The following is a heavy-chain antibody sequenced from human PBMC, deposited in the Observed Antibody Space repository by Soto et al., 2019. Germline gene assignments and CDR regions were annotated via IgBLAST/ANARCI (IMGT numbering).Heavy chain of an antibody. CDR2: IYSGGST. CDR1: GFTVSSNY. Sequence: GGSLRLSCAASGFTVSSNYMSWVRQAPGKGLEWVSVIYSGGSTYYADSVKGRFTISRDNSKNTLYLQMNSLRAEDTAVYYCARDRGAAAGSGYWFDPWGQGTLVTVSS. CDR3: ARDRGAAAGSGYWFDP. J-gene: IGHJ5*02. D-gene: IGHD6-13*01. V-gene: IGHV3-66*01.